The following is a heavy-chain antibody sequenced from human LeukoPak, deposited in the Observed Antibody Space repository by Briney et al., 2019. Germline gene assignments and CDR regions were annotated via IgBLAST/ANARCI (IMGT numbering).Heavy chain of an antibody. CDR3: AKTPYYDSSGYYSHYFDY. J-gene: IGHJ4*02. V-gene: IGHV3-23*01. CDR1: GFTFSSYA. CDR2: ISGSGGST. Sequence: GGPLRLSCAASGFTFSSYAMSWVRQAPGKGLEWVSAISGSGGSTYYADSVKGRFTISRDNSKNTLYLQMNSLRAEDTAVYYCAKTPYYDSSGYYSHYFDYWGQGTLVTVSS. D-gene: IGHD3-22*01.